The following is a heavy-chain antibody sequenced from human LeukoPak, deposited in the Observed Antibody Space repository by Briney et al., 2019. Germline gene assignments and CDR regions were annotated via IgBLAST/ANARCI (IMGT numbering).Heavy chain of an antibody. Sequence: GASVKVSCKASGYTFTSYDLNWVRRATGQGLEWMGWMSPASGNTGYAQEFQGRVTMTRDTSGSTAYMELNSLRSEDTAVYYCARGPPNWGFDSWGQGTLVTVSS. CDR2: MSPASGNT. CDR1: GYTFTSYD. CDR3: ARGPPNWGFDS. V-gene: IGHV1-8*01. D-gene: IGHD7-27*01. J-gene: IGHJ4*02.